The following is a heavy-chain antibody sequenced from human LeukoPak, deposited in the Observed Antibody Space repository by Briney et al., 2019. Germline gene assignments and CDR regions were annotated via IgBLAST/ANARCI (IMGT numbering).Heavy chain of an antibody. Sequence: GGSLRLSCTVSGFTFSDYYMSWVRQAPGKGLEWVSYISSSGTMLHYADSVEGRFTISRDNGKSSLYLQMSSLRVEDTAVYYCTRRPYSSSWYYFDYWGQGTLVTVSS. V-gene: IGHV3-11*04. CDR2: ISSSGTML. J-gene: IGHJ4*02. CDR1: GFTFSDYY. CDR3: TRRPYSSSWYYFDY. D-gene: IGHD6-13*01.